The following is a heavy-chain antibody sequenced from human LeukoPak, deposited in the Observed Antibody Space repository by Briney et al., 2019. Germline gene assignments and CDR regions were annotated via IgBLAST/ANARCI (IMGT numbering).Heavy chain of an antibody. Sequence: SETLSLTCAVYGGSFSGYYWSWIRQPPGKGLEWIGEINHSGSTNYNPSLKSRVTISVDTSKNQFSLKLSSVTAADTAVYYCARSATYYYDHNWFDPWGQGTLVTVSS. D-gene: IGHD3-22*01. CDR1: GGSFSGYY. CDR2: INHSGST. CDR3: ARSATYYYDHNWFDP. J-gene: IGHJ5*02. V-gene: IGHV4-34*01.